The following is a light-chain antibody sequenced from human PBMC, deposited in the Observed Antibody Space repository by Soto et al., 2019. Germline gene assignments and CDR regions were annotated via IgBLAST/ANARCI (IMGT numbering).Light chain of an antibody. CDR1: QTISSW. CDR2: DAS. J-gene: IGKJ2*01. Sequence: DIPMTQSPSTLYASVGDRVTITCRASQTISSWLAWYRQKPGKAPDLLIYDASKLQSGVPASFSGSESGTEFTLTIASLQPDDFATYYCQQHNDYTAVTFGQGTKLEIK. CDR3: QQHNDYTAVT. V-gene: IGKV1-5*01.